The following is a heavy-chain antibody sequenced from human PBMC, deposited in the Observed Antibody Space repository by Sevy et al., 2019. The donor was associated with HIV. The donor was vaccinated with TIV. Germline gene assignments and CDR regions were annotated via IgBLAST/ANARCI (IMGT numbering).Heavy chain of an antibody. V-gene: IGHV1-69*06. CDR2: IIPIFGTA. CDR1: GGTFSSYA. J-gene: IGHJ6*03. D-gene: IGHD6-25*01. Sequence: ASVKVSCKASGGTFSSYAISWVRQAPGQGLEWMGGIIPIFGTANYAQKFQGRVTITADKSTSTAYMELSSLRSEDTAVYYWARARGIRSGLGRNYYYYMDVWGKGTTVTVSS. CDR3: ARARGIRSGLGRNYYYYMDV.